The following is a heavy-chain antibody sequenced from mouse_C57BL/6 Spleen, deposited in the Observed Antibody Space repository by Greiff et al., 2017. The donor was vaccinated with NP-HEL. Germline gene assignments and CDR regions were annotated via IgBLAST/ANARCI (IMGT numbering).Heavy chain of an antibody. V-gene: IGHV5-9-1*02. J-gene: IGHJ2*01. CDR3: TRDRSLHFDY. D-gene: IGHD6-1*01. CDR2: ISSGGDYI. CDR1: GFTFSSYA. Sequence: EVKLQESGEGLVKPGGSLKLSCAASGFTFSSYAMSWVRQTPEKRLEWVAYISSGGDYIYYADTVKGRFTISRDTARNTLYLQMSSLKSEDTAMYYCTRDRSLHFDYWGQGTTLTVSS.